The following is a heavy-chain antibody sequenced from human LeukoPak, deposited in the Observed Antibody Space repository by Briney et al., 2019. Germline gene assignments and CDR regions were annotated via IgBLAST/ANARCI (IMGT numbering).Heavy chain of an antibody. J-gene: IGHJ6*03. CDR3: ARVSSITGTTGYYYYMDV. Sequence: ASVKVSCKASGYTFTGYYMHWVRQAPGRGLEWMGWINPNSGGTNYAQKFQGRVTMTRDTSISTAYMELSRLRSDDTAVYYCARVSSITGTTGYYYYMDVWSKGTTVTVSS. CDR2: INPNSGGT. CDR1: GYTFTGYY. V-gene: IGHV1-2*02. D-gene: IGHD1-7*01.